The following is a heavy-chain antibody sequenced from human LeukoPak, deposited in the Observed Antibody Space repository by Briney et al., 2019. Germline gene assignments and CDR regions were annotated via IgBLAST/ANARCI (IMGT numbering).Heavy chain of an antibody. CDR3: ARYDSSSFDC. D-gene: IGHD6-6*01. CDR2: IYSGGST. V-gene: IGHV3-53*01. Sequence: GGSLRLSCAASGFTFSSYAMSWVRQAPGKGLEWVSIIYSGGSTYYADSVKGRFTISRDNSKNTLYLRMNSLRAEDTAVYYCARYDSSSFDCWGQGTLVTVSS. CDR1: GFTFSSYA. J-gene: IGHJ4*02.